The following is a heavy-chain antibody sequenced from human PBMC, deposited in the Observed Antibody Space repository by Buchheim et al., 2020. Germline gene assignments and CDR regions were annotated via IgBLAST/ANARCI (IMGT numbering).Heavy chain of an antibody. CDR2: ISWDGGST. V-gene: IGHV3-43*01. J-gene: IGHJ5*02. Sequence: EVQLVESGGVVVQPGGSLRLSCAASGFTFDDYTMHWVRQAPGKGLEWVSLISWDGGSTYYADSVKGRFTISRDNSKNSLYLQMNSLRTEDTALYYCAKDMTKYSSSGWFDPWGQGTL. CDR3: AKDMTKYSSSGWFDP. CDR1: GFTFDDYT. D-gene: IGHD6-6*01.